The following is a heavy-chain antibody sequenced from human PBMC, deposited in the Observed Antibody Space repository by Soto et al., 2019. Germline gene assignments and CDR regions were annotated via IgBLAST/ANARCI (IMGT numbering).Heavy chain of an antibody. D-gene: IGHD6-6*01. Sequence: QVLLQESGPGLVKPSETLSLTCTVSGGSISSLYWAWIRQPAGKGLEWIGRIFPSGDSNYNPSLTSRVSMSLDRSKKQFSLTVSTVTAADTAVYYCARASRCKSEYECFAWLDFWGQGILVTVSS. CDR1: GGSISSLY. CDR2: IFPSGDS. CDR3: ARASRCKSEYECFAWLDF. J-gene: IGHJ4*02. V-gene: IGHV4-4*07.